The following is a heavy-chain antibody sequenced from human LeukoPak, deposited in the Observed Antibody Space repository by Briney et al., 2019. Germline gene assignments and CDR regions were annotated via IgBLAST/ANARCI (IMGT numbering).Heavy chain of an antibody. CDR1: GFTFDNYA. CDR2: INWNGEDT. D-gene: IGHD1-26*01. Sequence: GGSLRLSCAASGFTFDNYAMDWVRLVPGKGLQWVSEINWNGEDTMYADAVKGRFTISRDNTKNSLYLEMNSLRVEDTALYFCGKAKVGATDPFDCWGQGTLVTVSS. V-gene: IGHV3-9*01. J-gene: IGHJ4*02. CDR3: GKAKVGATDPFDC.